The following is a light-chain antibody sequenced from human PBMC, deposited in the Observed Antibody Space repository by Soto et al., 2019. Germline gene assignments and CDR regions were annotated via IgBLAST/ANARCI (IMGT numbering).Light chain of an antibody. J-gene: IGLJ2*01. CDR1: SSDVGSYKF. V-gene: IGLV2-23*01. Sequence: QSVLTQPASVSGSPGQSITISCTGTSSDVGSYKFVSWYHQHPVKAPKLMIYEGSKRPSGVSNRFSGSKSGNTASLTISGLQAEDEADYYCCSYAGSSTLVFGGGTKLTVL. CDR2: EGS. CDR3: CSYAGSSTLV.